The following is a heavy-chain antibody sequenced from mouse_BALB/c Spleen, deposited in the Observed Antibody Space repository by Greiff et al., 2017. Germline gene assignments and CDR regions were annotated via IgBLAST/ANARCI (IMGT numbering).Heavy chain of an antibody. Sequence: QVHVKQSGPELVKPGASVKISCKASGYTFTDYYINWVKQKPGQGLEWIGWIYPGSGNTKYNEKFKGKATLTVDTSSSTAYMQLSSLTSEDTAVYFCARDGPYYAMDYWGQGTSVTVSS. D-gene: IGHD2-3*01. V-gene: IGHV1-84*02. J-gene: IGHJ4*01. CDR3: ARDGPYYAMDY. CDR1: GYTFTDYY. CDR2: IYPGSGNT.